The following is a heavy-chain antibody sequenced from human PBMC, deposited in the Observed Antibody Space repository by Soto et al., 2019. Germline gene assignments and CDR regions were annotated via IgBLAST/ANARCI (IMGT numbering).Heavy chain of an antibody. V-gene: IGHV3-48*01. CDR2: ISSSSSTI. CDR1: GFTFSSYS. D-gene: IGHD4-17*01. Sequence: GGSLRLSCAASGFTFSSYSMNWVRQAPGKGLEWVSYISSSSSTIYYADSVKGRFTISRDNAKNSLYLQMNSLRAEDTAVYYCAIHDYGDYGPLGVYWGQGTLVTVSS. J-gene: IGHJ4*02. CDR3: AIHDYGDYGPLGVY.